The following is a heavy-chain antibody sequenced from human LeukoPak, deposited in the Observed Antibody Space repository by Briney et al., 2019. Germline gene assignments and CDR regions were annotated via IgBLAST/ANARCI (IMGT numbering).Heavy chain of an antibody. Sequence: SETLSLTCTVSGGSISSYYWSWIRQPPGKGLEWIGYIYYSETANYNPSLKSRVTISVDKSKNHFSLKLSSVTAADTAVYYRARTTTVTTRFDYWGQGTLVTVSS. CDR2: IYYSETA. V-gene: IGHV4-59*01. J-gene: IGHJ4*02. D-gene: IGHD4-17*01. CDR3: ARTTTVTTRFDY. CDR1: GGSISSYY.